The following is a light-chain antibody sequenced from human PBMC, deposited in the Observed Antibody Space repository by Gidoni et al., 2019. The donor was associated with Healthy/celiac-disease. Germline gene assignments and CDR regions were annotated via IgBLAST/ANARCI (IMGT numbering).Light chain of an antibody. CDR1: QSLLHSNGYNY. CDR3: MQALQTSPT. CDR2: LGS. Sequence: DLVMTQSPLSLPVTPGEPASISCSSSQSLLHSNGYNYLDWYLQKPGQSPQLLIYLGSNRASGVPDRFSGSGAGTDFTLKISRVEAEDAGVYYCMQALQTSPTFGQGTKVEIK. V-gene: IGKV2-28*01. J-gene: IGKJ1*01.